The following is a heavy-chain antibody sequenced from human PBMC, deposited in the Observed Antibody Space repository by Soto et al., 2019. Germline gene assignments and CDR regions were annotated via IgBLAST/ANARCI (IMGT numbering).Heavy chain of an antibody. J-gene: IGHJ6*02. CDR3: ARDVPRNYYDGTYSYYAMDV. V-gene: IGHV1-69*01. CDR1: GGTFSSQA. D-gene: IGHD3-22*01. Sequence: QVQLVQSGAEVKKPGSSVKVSCKASGGTFSSQAISWVRQAPGQGLEWMGGIIPVFKATNYAQKFQGRVTITADDSTSTAYMDLYSLRSEDTAVYYCARDVPRNYYDGTYSYYAMDVWGQGTTVTVSS. CDR2: IIPVFKAT.